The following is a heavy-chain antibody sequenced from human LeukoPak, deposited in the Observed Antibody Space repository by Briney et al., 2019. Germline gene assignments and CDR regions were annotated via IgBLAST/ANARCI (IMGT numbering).Heavy chain of an antibody. V-gene: IGHV4-59*01. CDR3: ARGQLGGFDY. CDR1: GGSISSYY. Sequence: PSETLSLTCTVSGGSISSYYWSWIRQPPGKGLEWIGYIYYSGSTNYNPFLKSRVTISVDTSKNQFSLKLSSVTAADTAVYYCARGQLGGFDYWGQGTLVTVSS. CDR2: IYYSGST. D-gene: IGHD6-13*01. J-gene: IGHJ4*02.